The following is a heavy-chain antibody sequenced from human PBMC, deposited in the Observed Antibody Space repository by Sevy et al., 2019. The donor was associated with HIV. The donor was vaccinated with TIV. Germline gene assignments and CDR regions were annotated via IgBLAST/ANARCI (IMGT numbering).Heavy chain of an antibody. Sequence: GGSLRLSCTASGFTFNRYWMSWVRQTPGKELEWVANVKQDGSEQYYVNSLKGRFTISRDNAKNSLYLQMNSLRAEDTAVYYCASLREKELVIIPSFAFDMWGQGTLVTVSS. CDR3: ASLREKELVIIPSFAFDM. V-gene: IGHV3-7*01. CDR2: VKQDGSEQ. CDR1: GFTFNRYW. J-gene: IGHJ3*02. D-gene: IGHD3-3*01.